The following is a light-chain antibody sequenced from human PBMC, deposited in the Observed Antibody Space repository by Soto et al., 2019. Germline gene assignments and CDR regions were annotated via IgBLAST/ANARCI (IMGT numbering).Light chain of an antibody. CDR2: NAF. Sequence: EIVYTQAPATLSLSPGARAILPCRASQSVNIYLAWYQQKPGQAPRLLINNAFNRATGIPARFSGSGSGTDYSLTVISLEPEEYAVDYCRQRNNWSSPTFGPGTKVDIK. CDR1: QSVNIY. CDR3: RQRNNWSSPT. V-gene: IGKV3-11*01. J-gene: IGKJ3*01.